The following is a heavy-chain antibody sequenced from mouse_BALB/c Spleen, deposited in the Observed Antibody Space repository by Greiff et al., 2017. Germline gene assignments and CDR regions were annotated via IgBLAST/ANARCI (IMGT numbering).Heavy chain of an antibody. CDR3: ASEITTWNAMDY. V-gene: IGHV14-3*02. D-gene: IGHD2-4*01. CDR2: IDPANGNT. CDR1: GFNIKDTY. Sequence: VQLKESGAELVKPGASVKLSCTASGFNIKDTYMHWVKQRPEQGLEWIGRIDPANGNTKYDPKFQGKATITADTSSNTAYLQLSSLTSEDTAVYYCASEITTWNAMDYWGQGTSVTVSS. J-gene: IGHJ4*01.